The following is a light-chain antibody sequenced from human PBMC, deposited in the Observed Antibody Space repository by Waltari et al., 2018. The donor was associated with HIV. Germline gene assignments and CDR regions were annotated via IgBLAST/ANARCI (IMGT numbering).Light chain of an antibody. CDR2: LNSDGSH. CDR1: SGHSSYA. CDR3: QAWGTGTQVV. Sequence: QLVLTQSPSASASLGASVTLTCTLSSGHSSYAIAWHPQQPEKCPRYLMMLNSDGSHRRGDGIPDRFSGSRSGAERYLTISSLQSEDEADYYCQAWGTGTQVVFGGGTKLTVL. J-gene: IGLJ2*01. V-gene: IGLV4-69*01.